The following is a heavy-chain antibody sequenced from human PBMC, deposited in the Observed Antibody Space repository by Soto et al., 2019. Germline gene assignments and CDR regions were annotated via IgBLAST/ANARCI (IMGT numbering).Heavy chain of an antibody. CDR1: GFSVTNSY. Sequence: GGSLRLSCTGSGFSVTNSYINWVRQAPGKGLEWVSILYSSGTTYYADSVRGRFTVPRDDSKNTLFLHMNSLRADDTAVYYCARDWSKFSYNYPYYYAMDAWGQGTTVTVSS. J-gene: IGHJ6*02. CDR2: LYSSGTT. D-gene: IGHD5-18*01. V-gene: IGHV3-53*01. CDR3: ARDWSKFSYNYPYYYAMDA.